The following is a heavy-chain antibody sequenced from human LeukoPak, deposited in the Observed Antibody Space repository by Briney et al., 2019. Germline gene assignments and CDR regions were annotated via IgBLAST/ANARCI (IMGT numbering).Heavy chain of an antibody. V-gene: IGHV1-69*01. Sequence: SVKVSCKASGGTFSSYAISWVRQAPGQGLEWMRGIIPIFGTANYAQKFQGRVTITADESTSTAYMELSSLRSEDTAEYYCARDRRGYCSSTSCYTVDYWGQGTLVTVSS. CDR3: ARDRRGYCSSTSCYTVDY. D-gene: IGHD2-2*02. CDR1: GGTFSSYA. J-gene: IGHJ4*02. CDR2: IIPIFGTA.